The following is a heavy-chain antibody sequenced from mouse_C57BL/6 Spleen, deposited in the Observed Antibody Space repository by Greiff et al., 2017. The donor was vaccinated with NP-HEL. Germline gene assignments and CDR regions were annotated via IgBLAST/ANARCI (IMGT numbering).Heavy chain of an antibody. D-gene: IGHD2-5*01. Sequence: QVQLQQSGAELVKPGASVKLSCKASGYTFTSYWMQWVKQRPGQGLEWIGEIDPSDSYTNYNQKFKGKATLTVDTSSSTAYMQLSSLTSEDSAVYYCAAYYSKLGFAYWGKGTLVTVSA. V-gene: IGHV1-50*01. CDR2: IDPSDSYT. CDR3: AAYYSKLGFAY. J-gene: IGHJ3*01. CDR1: GYTFTSYW.